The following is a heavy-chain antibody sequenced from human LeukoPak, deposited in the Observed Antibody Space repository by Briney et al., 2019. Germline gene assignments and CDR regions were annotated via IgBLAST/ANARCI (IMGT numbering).Heavy chain of an antibody. CDR2: IYYSGST. J-gene: IGHJ4*02. Sequence: SETLSLTCTVSGGSISSSSYYWGWIRQPPGKGLEWIGSIYYSGSTYYNPSLKSRVTISVDTSKNQFSLKPSSVTAADTAVYYCARQVYCSGGSCFPAGAFYFDYWGQGTLVTVSS. CDR1: GGSISSSSYY. V-gene: IGHV4-39*07. D-gene: IGHD2-15*01. CDR3: ARQVYCSGGSCFPAGAFYFDY.